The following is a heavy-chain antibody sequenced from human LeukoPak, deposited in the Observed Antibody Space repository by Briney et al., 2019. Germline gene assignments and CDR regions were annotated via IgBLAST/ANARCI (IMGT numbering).Heavy chain of an antibody. V-gene: IGHV3-48*04. CDR2: ISSSSTTI. Sequence: GGSLRLSCAASGFTFNNYAMNWVRQAPGKGLEWVSYISSSSTTIYYADSVKGHFTISRDNARNSLYLQMNSLRAEDTALYHCARARTGAGGWELLFDYWGQGTLVTVSS. CDR1: GFTFNNYA. J-gene: IGHJ4*02. D-gene: IGHD1-26*01. CDR3: ARARTGAGGWELLFDY.